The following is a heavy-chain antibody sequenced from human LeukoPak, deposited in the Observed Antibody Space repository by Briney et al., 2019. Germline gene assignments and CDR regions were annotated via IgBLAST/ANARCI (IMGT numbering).Heavy chain of an antibody. V-gene: IGHV4-39*01. CDR3: ARRRYYDGSGYLE. J-gene: IGHJ1*01. D-gene: IGHD3-22*01. CDR1: GDSVSRSDSY. CDR2: IYYSGRT. Sequence: PSETLSLTCSVPGDSVSRSDSYWDWIRQPPGKGLEWIGTIYYSGRTYYSPSLKSRVTMSVDPSNNQFSLTLRPVTAADTAVYYCARRRYYDGSGYLEWGQGTLLSVSS.